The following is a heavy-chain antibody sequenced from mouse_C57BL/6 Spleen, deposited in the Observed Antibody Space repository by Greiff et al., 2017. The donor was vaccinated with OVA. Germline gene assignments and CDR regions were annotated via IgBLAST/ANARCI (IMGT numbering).Heavy chain of an antibody. CDR2: LSDGGSYT. CDR3: ARDGSLAMDY. V-gene: IGHV5-4*01. Sequence: EVKLMESGGGLVKPGGSLKLSCAASGFTFSSYAMSWVRQTPEKRLEWVATLSDGGSYTYYPDNVKGRFTISRDNAKNNLYLQMSHLKSEDTAMYYCARDGSLAMDYWGQGTSVTVSS. J-gene: IGHJ4*01. CDR1: GFTFSSYA.